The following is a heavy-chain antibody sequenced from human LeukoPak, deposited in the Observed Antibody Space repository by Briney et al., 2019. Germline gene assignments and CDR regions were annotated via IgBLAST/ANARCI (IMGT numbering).Heavy chain of an antibody. CDR1: GFTFSSYS. CDR2: ISSSSSYI. V-gene: IGHV3-21*01. Sequence: PGGSLRLSCAASGFTFSSYSMNWVRQAPGKGLEWVSSISSSSSYIYYADSVKGRFTISRDNAKNSLYLQMNSLRAEDTAVYYCARDTYDFWSGYYTGLASDAFDIWGQGTMVTVSS. D-gene: IGHD3-3*01. CDR3: ARDTYDFWSGYYTGLASDAFDI. J-gene: IGHJ3*02.